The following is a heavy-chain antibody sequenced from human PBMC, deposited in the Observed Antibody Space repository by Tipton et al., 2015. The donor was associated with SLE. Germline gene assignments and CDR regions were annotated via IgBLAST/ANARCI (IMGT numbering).Heavy chain of an antibody. Sequence: LRLSCTVSGGSISSYYWSWIRQPPGKGLEWIGYIYTSGSTNYNPSLKSRVTISVDTSKNQFSLKLSSVTAADTAVYYCARDRHFDIWGQGTMVTVSS. CDR2: IYTSGST. CDR3: ARDRHFDI. J-gene: IGHJ3*02. CDR1: GGSISSYY. V-gene: IGHV4-4*09.